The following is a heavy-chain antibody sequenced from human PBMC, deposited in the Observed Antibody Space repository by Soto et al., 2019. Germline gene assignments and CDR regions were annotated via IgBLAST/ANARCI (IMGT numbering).Heavy chain of an antibody. CDR2: ISSSSTI. Sequence: GGSLRLSCAASGFTFGSYSMNWVRQAPGKGLEWVSYISSSSTIYYADSVEGRFTISRDNAKNSLYLQMNSLRAEDTAVYYCAKDGGYSYGPYDYWSQGTLVT. J-gene: IGHJ4*02. V-gene: IGHV3-48*01. CDR1: GFTFGSYS. D-gene: IGHD5-18*01. CDR3: AKDGGYSYGPYDY.